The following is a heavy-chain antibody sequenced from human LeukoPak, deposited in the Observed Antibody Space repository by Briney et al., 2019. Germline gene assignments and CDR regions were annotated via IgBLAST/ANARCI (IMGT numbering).Heavy chain of an antibody. CDR3: AASSYDSSGYYYGGFDY. CDR1: GYTFTSYG. D-gene: IGHD3-22*01. Sequence: ASVTVSCKASGYTFTSYGISWVRQAPGQGLEWMGWISAYNGNTNYAQKLQGRVTMTTDTSTSTAYMELRSLRSDDTAVYYCAASSYDSSGYYYGGFDYWGQGTLVTVSS. V-gene: IGHV1-18*01. J-gene: IGHJ4*02. CDR2: ISAYNGNT.